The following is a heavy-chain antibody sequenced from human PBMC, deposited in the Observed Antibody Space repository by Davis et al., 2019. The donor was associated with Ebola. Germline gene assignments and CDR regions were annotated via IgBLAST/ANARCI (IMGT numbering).Heavy chain of an antibody. CDR3: GGNSYYYYGMDV. CDR1: GFTVSSNY. Sequence: GESLKISCAASGFTVSSNYMSWVRQAPGKGLEWVSVIYSGGSTYYADSVKGRFTISRDNSKNTLYLQMNSLRDEDTAVYYCGGNSYYYYGMDVWGKGTTVAVSS. D-gene: IGHD4-23*01. V-gene: IGHV3-53*01. J-gene: IGHJ6*04. CDR2: IYSGGST.